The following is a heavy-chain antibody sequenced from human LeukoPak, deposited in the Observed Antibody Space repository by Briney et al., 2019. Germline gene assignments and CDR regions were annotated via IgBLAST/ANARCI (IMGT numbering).Heavy chain of an antibody. CDR3: ATWAFYHSLDV. CDR1: GFTLGAFA. CDR2: IDKDGRST. Sequence: PGGSLRLSCAASGFTLGAFAMHWVRQAPGKGLEWVSLIDKDGRSTYYADSVKGRFTISPDNSKNSLYLQMNSLRTEDTALYYCATWAFYHSLDVWGQGTTVTVSS. J-gene: IGHJ6*02. V-gene: IGHV3-43*02. D-gene: IGHD1-26*01.